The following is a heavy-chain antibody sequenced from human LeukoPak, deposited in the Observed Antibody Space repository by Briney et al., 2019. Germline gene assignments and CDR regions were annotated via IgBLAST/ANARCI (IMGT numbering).Heavy chain of an antibody. CDR2: IYQSGST. CDR3: ARQGRGWERNFDY. D-gene: IGHD1-26*01. CDR1: GGSISSSSYY. J-gene: IGHJ4*02. V-gene: IGHV4-39*01. Sequence: SETLSLTCTVSGGSISSSSYYWGWIRQPPGKGLEWIGSIYQSGSTYYNPSLESRVTISVDTSKNQFSLKLSSVTAADTAVYFCARQGRGWERNFDYWGQGTLVTVSS.